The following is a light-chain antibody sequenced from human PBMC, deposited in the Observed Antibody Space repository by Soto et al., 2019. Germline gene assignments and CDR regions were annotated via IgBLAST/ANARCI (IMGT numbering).Light chain of an antibody. J-gene: IGKJ1*01. CDR1: QSVSSSY. CDR2: GAS. V-gene: IGKV3-20*01. Sequence: EIVLTQSPGTLSLSPGDRATLSCRASQSVSSSYLAWYQQKPGQAPGLLIYGASSRATGNPDRFSGSWSGTDFTLTISRLEPEDFAVDYCQQYGRSPWTFGQGTKVEVK. CDR3: QQYGRSPWT.